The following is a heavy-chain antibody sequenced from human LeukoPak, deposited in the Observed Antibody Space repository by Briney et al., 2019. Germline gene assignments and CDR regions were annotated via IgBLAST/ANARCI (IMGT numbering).Heavy chain of an antibody. CDR1: GFAFFRYS. Sequence: GGSLRLSCAASGFAFFRYSMHWVRQAPGTGLEYVSGITSSGGSTYYATSVKGRFTVSRDNSKNTLYLQMGSLRDEDKGIYYCASTVTTGPFDYWGQGTPVTVSS. V-gene: IGHV3-64*01. D-gene: IGHD4-17*01. J-gene: IGHJ4*02. CDR2: ITSSGGST. CDR3: ASTVTTGPFDY.